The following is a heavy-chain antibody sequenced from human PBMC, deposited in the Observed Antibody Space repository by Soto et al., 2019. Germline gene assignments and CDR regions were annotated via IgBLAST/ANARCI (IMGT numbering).Heavy chain of an antibody. J-gene: IGHJ6*02. Sequence: PGGSLRLSCAAPGFTFSSYGMHWVRQAPGKGLEWVAVISYDGSNKYYADSVKGRFTISRDNSKNTLHLQVNSLRAEDTAVYYCAKDLSSSTIRYYYYYGMDVWGQGTTVTVSS. CDR3: AKDLSSSTIRYYYYYGMDV. D-gene: IGHD6-6*01. V-gene: IGHV3-30*18. CDR2: ISYDGSNK. CDR1: GFTFSSYG.